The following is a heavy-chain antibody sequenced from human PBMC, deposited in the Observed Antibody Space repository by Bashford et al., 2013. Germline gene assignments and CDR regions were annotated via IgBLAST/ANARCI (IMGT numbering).Heavy chain of an antibody. V-gene: IGHV1-18*01. CDR2: ISGYNGNT. CDR3: AGWEYCSGGSCYLTY. CDR1: GYTLTSYG. Sequence: SVKVSCKASGYTLTSYGISWVRQAPGQGLEWMGWISGYNGNTNYAQKLQGRVTMTTDTSTSTAYMELRSLRSDDTAVYYCAGWEYCSGGSCYLTYWGQGTLVTVSS. D-gene: IGHD2-15*01. J-gene: IGHJ4*02.